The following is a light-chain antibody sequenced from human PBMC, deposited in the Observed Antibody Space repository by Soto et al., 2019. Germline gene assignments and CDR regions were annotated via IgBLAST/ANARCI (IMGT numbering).Light chain of an antibody. CDR1: SSNIGAGYD. Sequence: QSVLTQPPSVSGAPGQRVTISCTGSSSNIGAGYDVHWYQQLPGTAPKLLIYGNSNRPSGVPDRFSGSKSGTSASLAITGLQGEDEADYYCRSYDSSLRGVVFGGGTKLTVL. V-gene: IGLV1-40*01. J-gene: IGLJ2*01. CDR2: GNS. CDR3: RSYDSSLRGVV.